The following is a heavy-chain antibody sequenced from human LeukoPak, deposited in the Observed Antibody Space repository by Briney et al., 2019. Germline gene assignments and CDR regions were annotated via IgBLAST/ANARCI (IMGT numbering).Heavy chain of an antibody. J-gene: IGHJ3*02. Sequence: GGSLKISCKGSGYSFTSYWIVWVRQMPGKGLEWMGIIYPYDSDTRYSPSFQGQVTISADKSISTAYLQWSSLKASDTAMYYCARTTSGYCSSTRCYFVTFDIWGQGTMVTVSS. D-gene: IGHD2-2*03. CDR1: GYSFTSYW. V-gene: IGHV5-51*01. CDR2: IYPYDSDT. CDR3: ARTTSGYCSSTRCYFVTFDI.